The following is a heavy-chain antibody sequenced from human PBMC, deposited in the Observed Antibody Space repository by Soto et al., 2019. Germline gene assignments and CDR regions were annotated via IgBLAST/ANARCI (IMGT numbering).Heavy chain of an antibody. J-gene: IGHJ4*02. Sequence: SETLSLTCTVSGGSISSYYWSWIRQPAGKGLEWIGRIYTSGSTNYNPSLKSRVTMSVDTAKNQFSLKLSSVTAADPAVYYCARGVYYSDSSGYFEGLDYWGQGPLVTVSS. CDR2: IYTSGST. D-gene: IGHD3-22*01. CDR3: ARGVYYSDSSGYFEGLDY. CDR1: GGSISSYY. V-gene: IGHV4-4*07.